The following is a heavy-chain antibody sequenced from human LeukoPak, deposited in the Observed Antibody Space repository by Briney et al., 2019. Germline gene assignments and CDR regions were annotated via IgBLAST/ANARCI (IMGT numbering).Heavy chain of an antibody. V-gene: IGHV4-38-2*01. Sequence: SETLSLTCAVSGYSISSGYYWGWIRQPPGKGLEWIGSIYHGGSTYYNPSLKSRVTISVDTSKNQFSLKLSSVTAADTAVYYCASPKYCSSTSCYIRDARYFQHWGQGTLVTVSS. CDR2: IYHGGST. CDR3: ASPKYCSSTSCYIRDARYFQH. J-gene: IGHJ1*01. D-gene: IGHD2-2*02. CDR1: GYSISSGYY.